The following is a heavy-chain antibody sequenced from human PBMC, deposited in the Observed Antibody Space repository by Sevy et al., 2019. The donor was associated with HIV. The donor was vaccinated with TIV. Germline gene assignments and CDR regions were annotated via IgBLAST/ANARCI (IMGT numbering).Heavy chain of an antibody. V-gene: IGHV1-69*06. CDR1: GGTFSSYA. Sequence: ASVKVSCKASGGTFSSYAISWVRQAPGQGLEWMGGIIPIFGTANYTQKFQGRDTITADKSTSTAYMELSSLRSEDTAVYYCARESYYYDSSGYSYYYYYYMDVWGKGTTVTVSS. D-gene: IGHD3-22*01. J-gene: IGHJ6*03. CDR2: IIPIFGTA. CDR3: ARESYYYDSSGYSYYYYYYMDV.